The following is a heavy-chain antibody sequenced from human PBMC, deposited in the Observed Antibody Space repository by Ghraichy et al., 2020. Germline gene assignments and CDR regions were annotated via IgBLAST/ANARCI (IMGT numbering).Heavy chain of an antibody. CDR2: ISAYNGNT. CDR1: GYTFTSYG. J-gene: IGHJ5*02. Sequence: ASVKVSCKASGYTFTSYGISWVRQAPGQGLEWMGWISAYNGNTNYAQKLQGRVTMTTDTSTSTAYMELRSLRSDDTAVYYCARVQEQYSYGLYNWFDPWGQGTLVTVSS. V-gene: IGHV1-18*01. CDR3: ARVQEQYSYGLYNWFDP. D-gene: IGHD5-18*01.